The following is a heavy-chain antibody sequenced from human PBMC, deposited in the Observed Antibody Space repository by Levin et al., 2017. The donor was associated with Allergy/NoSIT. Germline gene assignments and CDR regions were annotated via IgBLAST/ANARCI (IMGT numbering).Heavy chain of an antibody. Sequence: GESLKISCAASGFTFSSYWMHWVRQAPGKGLVWVSRINSDGSSTSYADSVKGRFTISRDNAKNTLYLQMNSLRAEDTAVYYCARCSGGSCYFPEFDYWGQGTLVTVSS. D-gene: IGHD2-15*01. J-gene: IGHJ4*02. CDR3: ARCSGGSCYFPEFDY. V-gene: IGHV3-74*01. CDR1: GFTFSSYW. CDR2: INSDGSST.